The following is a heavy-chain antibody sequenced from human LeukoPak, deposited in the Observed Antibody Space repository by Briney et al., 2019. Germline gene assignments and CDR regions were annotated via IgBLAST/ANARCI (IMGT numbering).Heavy chain of an antibody. CDR3: ARGVAVAGPTDY. CDR1: GFTFSSYA. V-gene: IGHV3-64*01. CDR2: ISSNGGST. D-gene: IGHD6-19*01. Sequence: DPGGSLRLSCAASGFTFSSYAMHWVRQAPGKGLEYVSAISSNGGSTYYANSVKGRFTISRDNSKNTLYLQMGSLRAEDMAVYYCARGVAVAGPTDYWGQGTLVTVSS. J-gene: IGHJ4*02.